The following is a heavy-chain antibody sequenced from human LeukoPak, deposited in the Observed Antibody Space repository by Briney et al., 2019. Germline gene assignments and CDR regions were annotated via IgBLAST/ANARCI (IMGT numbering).Heavy chain of an antibody. J-gene: IGHJ3*02. V-gene: IGHV4-34*01. CDR3: ARCYGDYVECAFDI. Sequence: SETLSLTCAVYGGSSSGYHWSWIRQPPGKGLEWIGEINHSGSTNYNPSLKSRVTISVDTSKNQFSLKLSSVTAADTAVYYCARCYGDYVECAFDIWGQGTMVTVSS. CDR2: INHSGST. CDR1: GGSSSGYH. D-gene: IGHD4-17*01.